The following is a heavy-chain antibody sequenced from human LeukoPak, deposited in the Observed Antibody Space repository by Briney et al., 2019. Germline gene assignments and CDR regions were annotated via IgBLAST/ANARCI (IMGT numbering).Heavy chain of an antibody. D-gene: IGHD2-21*01. CDR1: NGSITSGF. J-gene: IGHJ5*02. CDR3: VKGVVVIAKNPEWFSP. V-gene: IGHV4-59*03. CDR2: VHHSGVT. Sequence: PSETLSLTCSVSNGSITSGFWNWIRQPPGKGLEWIGYVHHSGVTNYNPSFNSRVTMSVDTSKNQFSLKMGSVTDADTAVYYCVKGVVVIAKNPEWFSPWGQGTLVIVSS.